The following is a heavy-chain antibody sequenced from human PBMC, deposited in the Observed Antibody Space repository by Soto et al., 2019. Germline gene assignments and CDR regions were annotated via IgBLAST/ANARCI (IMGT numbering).Heavy chain of an antibody. CDR3: ARAEVAAAPSSWFDP. Sequence: ASVKVSCKASGYTFTSYYMHWVRQAPGQGLEWMGIINPSGGSTSYAQKFQGRVTMTRDRSTSTVYMELSSLRSEDTAVYYCARAEVAAAPSSWFDPWGQGTLVTVSS. V-gene: IGHV1-46*03. J-gene: IGHJ5*02. CDR2: INPSGGST. CDR1: GYTFTSYY. D-gene: IGHD2-2*01.